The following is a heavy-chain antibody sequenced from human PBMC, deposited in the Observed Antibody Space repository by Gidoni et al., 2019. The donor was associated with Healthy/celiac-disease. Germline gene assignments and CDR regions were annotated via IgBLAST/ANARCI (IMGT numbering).Heavy chain of an antibody. Sequence: EVQLVQSGAEVKKPGKSLRISWKGSGYSFHSYWISWVRQMPGKGLEWMGRIDPSDAYTKHSPSFQGHVTSSADKSISTAYLQWSSLKASDTAMYYCARLLGDFWSGYLYWFDPWGQGTLVTVSS. CDR2: IDPSDAYT. D-gene: IGHD3-3*01. CDR3: ARLLGDFWSGYLYWFDP. J-gene: IGHJ5*02. V-gene: IGHV5-10-1*03. CDR1: GYSFHSYW.